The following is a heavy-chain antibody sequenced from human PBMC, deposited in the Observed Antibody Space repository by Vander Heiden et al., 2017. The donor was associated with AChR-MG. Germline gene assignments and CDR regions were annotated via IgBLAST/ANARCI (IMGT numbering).Heavy chain of an antibody. CDR2: IWYDGSNK. CDR1: GFTFSSYG. Sequence: QVQLVESGGGVVQPGRSLRLSCPASGFTFSSYGMHWVRQAPGKGLEWVAVIWYDGSNKYYADSVKGRFTISRDNSKNTLYLQMNSLRAEDTAVYYCARDDGGSYRYWGQGTLVTVSS. J-gene: IGHJ4*02. CDR3: ARDDGGSYRY. D-gene: IGHD1-26*01. V-gene: IGHV3-33*01.